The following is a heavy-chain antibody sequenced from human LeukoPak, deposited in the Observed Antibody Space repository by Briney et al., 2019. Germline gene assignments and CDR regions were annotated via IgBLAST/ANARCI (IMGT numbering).Heavy chain of an antibody. CDR3: ARDPGTTIAFDI. CDR2: IKQDGSEK. J-gene: IGHJ3*02. D-gene: IGHD1-7*01. CDR1: GFTFSSYW. V-gene: IGHV3-7*05. Sequence: PGGSLRPSCAASGFTFSSYWMTWIRQAPGQGLEWVANIKQDGSEKYYVDSVKGRLTISRDNAKNSLYLQMNSLRAEDTAVYYCARDPGTTIAFDIWGQGTMVTVSS.